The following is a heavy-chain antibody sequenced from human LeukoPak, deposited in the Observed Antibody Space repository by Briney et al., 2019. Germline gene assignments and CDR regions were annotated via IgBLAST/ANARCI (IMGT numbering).Heavy chain of an antibody. CDR1: GYTFSGYY. J-gene: IGHJ4*02. Sequence: GASVKVSCKASGYTFSGYYMHWVRQAPGQGLEWMGGIIPIFGTANYAQKFQGRVTITADKSTSTAYMELSSLRSEDTAVYYCAREAVGATNHFDYWGQGTLVTVSS. CDR2: IIPIFGTA. V-gene: IGHV1-69*06. CDR3: AREAVGATNHFDY. D-gene: IGHD1-26*01.